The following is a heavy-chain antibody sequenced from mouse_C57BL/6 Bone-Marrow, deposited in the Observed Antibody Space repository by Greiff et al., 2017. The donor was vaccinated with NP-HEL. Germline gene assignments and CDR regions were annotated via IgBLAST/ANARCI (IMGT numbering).Heavy chain of an antibody. Sequence: VQLQQSGGDLVKPGGSLKLSCAASGFTFSSYGMSWVRQTPDKRLEWVATISSGGSYTYSPDSVKGRFTISRDNAKNTLYLQMSSLKSEDTAMYYCARGGYYYGSSYDFDVWGTGTTVTVSS. CDR1: GFTFSSYG. V-gene: IGHV5-6*01. CDR2: ISSGGSYT. J-gene: IGHJ1*03. CDR3: ARGGYYYGSSYDFDV. D-gene: IGHD1-1*01.